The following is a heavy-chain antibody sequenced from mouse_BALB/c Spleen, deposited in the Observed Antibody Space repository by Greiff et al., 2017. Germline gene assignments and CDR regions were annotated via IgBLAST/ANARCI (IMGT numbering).Heavy chain of an antibody. CDR1: GDSITSGY. J-gene: IGHJ4*01. V-gene: IGHV3-8*02. CDR2: ISYSGST. Sequence: EVKVEESGPSLVKPSQTLSLTCSVTGDSITSGYWNWIRKFPGKKLEYMGYISYSGSTYYNPSLKSRISITRDTTKNQYYLQLNSVTTEDTATYYCARSLYDAMDDWGQGTSVTVSA. CDR3: ARSLYDAMDD.